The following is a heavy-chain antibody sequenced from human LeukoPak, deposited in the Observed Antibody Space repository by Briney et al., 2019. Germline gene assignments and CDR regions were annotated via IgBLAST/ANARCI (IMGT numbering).Heavy chain of an antibody. D-gene: IGHD5-12*01. CDR1: GGSISSYY. J-gene: IGHJ5*02. CDR3: ARAKDIVAFWFDP. Sequence: SETLSLTRTVSGGSISSYYWSWIRQPPGKGLEWIGEINHSGSTNYNPSLKSRVTISVDTSKNQFSLKLSSVTAADTAVYHCARAKDIVAFWFDPWGQGTLVTVSS. V-gene: IGHV4-34*01. CDR2: INHSGST.